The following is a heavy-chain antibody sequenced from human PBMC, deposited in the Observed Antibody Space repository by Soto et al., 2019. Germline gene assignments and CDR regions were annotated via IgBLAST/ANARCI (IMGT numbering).Heavy chain of an antibody. Sequence: PGGSLRLSCAASGFTCSSCAMSWVRQAPGKGLEWVSTINTSGGSTNYADSVKGRFTISRDNSNNTLFLQMNSLRAEDTAVYYCARTYYYDSSGYYYRYWGQGTLVTVSS. CDR3: ARTYYYDSSGYYYRY. CDR1: GFTCSSCA. J-gene: IGHJ4*02. CDR2: INTSGGST. V-gene: IGHV3-23*01. D-gene: IGHD3-22*01.